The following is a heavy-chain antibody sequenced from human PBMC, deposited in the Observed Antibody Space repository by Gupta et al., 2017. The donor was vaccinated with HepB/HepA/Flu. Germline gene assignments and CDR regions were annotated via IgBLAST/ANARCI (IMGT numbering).Heavy chain of an antibody. CDR2: ISYDAMNA. CDR3: VKDKVVVITEMYGIDL. D-gene: IGHD3-22*01. V-gene: IGHV3-30*18. CDR1: GFTLSTYG. J-gene: IGHJ6*02. Sequence: QVQLVESGGAVVQPGRSLRLSCAASGFTLSTYGMHWVRQAPGKGLEWVAVISYDAMNAEYADSVKGRFTISRDNSKNTLYLQMNSLRPEDTAVYYCVKDKVVVITEMYGIDLWGQGTTVTVSS.